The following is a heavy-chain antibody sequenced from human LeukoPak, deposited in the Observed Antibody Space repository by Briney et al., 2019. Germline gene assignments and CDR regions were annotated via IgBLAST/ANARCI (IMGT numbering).Heavy chain of an antibody. CDR1: GGSISSGGYS. CDR3: PRVGGTNYYYYGMDV. CDR2: IYDSGST. J-gene: IGHJ6*02. Sequence: SETLSLTCAVSGGSISSGGYSWSWIRQPPGKGLEWIGYIYDSGSTNYNPSLKSRVTISVDTSKNQFSLKLSSVTAADTAVYYCPRVGGTNYYYYGMDVWGQGTTVTVSS. D-gene: IGHD1-1*01. V-gene: IGHV4-61*08.